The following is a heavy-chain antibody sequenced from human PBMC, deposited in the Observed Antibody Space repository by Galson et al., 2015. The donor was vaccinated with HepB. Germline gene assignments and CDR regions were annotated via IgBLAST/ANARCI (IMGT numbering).Heavy chain of an antibody. J-gene: IGHJ5*02. CDR3: ARETVIFGVVMGIWFDP. CDR2: INAGNGNT. Sequence: SVKVSCKASGYTFTSYAMHWVRQAPGQRLEWMGWINAGNGNTKYSQKFQGRVTITRDTSASTAYMELSSLRSEDTAVYYCARETVIFGVVMGIWFDPWGQGTLVTVSS. CDR1: GYTFTSYA. D-gene: IGHD3-3*01. V-gene: IGHV1-3*01.